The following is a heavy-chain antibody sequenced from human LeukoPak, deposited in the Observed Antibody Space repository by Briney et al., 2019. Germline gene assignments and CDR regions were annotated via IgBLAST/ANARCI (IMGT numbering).Heavy chain of an antibody. J-gene: IGHJ4*02. Sequence: PSVKVCCKASGYTFTDYYMHWVRQAPGQGFEWMGWINPNDGDTNYAQKFQGRVTMTRDTSISTAHMELSRLRSDYTAVYYCARANFLYCSSSTCLFDYWGQGTLVTVSS. CDR2: INPNDGDT. CDR3: ARANFLYCSSSTCLFDY. V-gene: IGHV1-2*02. CDR1: GYTFTDYY. D-gene: IGHD2-2*01.